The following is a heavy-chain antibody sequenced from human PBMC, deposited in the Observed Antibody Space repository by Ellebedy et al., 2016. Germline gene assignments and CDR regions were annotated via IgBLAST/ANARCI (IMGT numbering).Heavy chain of an antibody. CDR2: IYYSGST. J-gene: IGHJ4*02. CDR3: ARRGVIAAAVGFVDY. V-gene: IGHV4-39*01. Sequence: SETLSLXXTVSGGSISSSSYYWGWIRQPPGKGLEWIGSIYYSGSTYNNPSLKSRVTISVDTSKNQFSLKLSSVTAADTAVYYCARRGVIAAAVGFVDYWGQGTLVTVSS. D-gene: IGHD6-13*01. CDR1: GGSISSSSYY.